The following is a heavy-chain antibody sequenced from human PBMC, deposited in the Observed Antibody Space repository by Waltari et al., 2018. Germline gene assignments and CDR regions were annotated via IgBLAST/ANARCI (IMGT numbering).Heavy chain of an antibody. Sequence: QVQLVQSGAEVKKPGSSVKVSCKASGGTFSSYAISWVRQAAGQGLEWMGGIIPILGIANYAQKFQGRVTITADESTSTAYMELSSLRSEDTAVYYCARVFPSIGGVIVNSAFDIWGQGTMVTVSS. D-gene: IGHD3-16*02. V-gene: IGHV1-69*04. CDR3: ARVFPSIGGVIVNSAFDI. J-gene: IGHJ3*02. CDR2: IIPILGIA. CDR1: GGTFSSYA.